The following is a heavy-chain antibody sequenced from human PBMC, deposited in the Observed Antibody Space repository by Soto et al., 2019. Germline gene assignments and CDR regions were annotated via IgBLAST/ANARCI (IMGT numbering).Heavy chain of an antibody. Sequence: GGSLRLSCAASGFTFSSYSMNWVRQAPGKGLEWVSSISSSSSYIYYADSVKGRFTISRDNAKNSLYLQMNSLRAEDTAVDYCARDTLGYCSGGSCYSDYWGQGTLVTVSS. J-gene: IGHJ4*02. CDR1: GFTFSSYS. CDR3: ARDTLGYCSGGSCYSDY. CDR2: ISSSSSYI. V-gene: IGHV3-21*01. D-gene: IGHD2-15*01.